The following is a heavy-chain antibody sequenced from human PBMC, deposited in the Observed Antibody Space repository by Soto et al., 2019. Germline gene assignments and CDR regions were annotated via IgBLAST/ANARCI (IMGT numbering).Heavy chain of an antibody. J-gene: IGHJ3*02. CDR2: IIPIFGTA. D-gene: IGHD3-16*02. Sequence: SVKVSCKASGGTFSSYAISWVRQAPGQGLEWMGGIIPIFGTANYAQKFQGRVAITADESTSTAYMELSSLRSEDTAVYYCARGGLRLGELSPDDFDIWGQGTMVTVSS. CDR3: ARGGLRLGELSPDDFDI. CDR1: GGTFSSYA. V-gene: IGHV1-69*13.